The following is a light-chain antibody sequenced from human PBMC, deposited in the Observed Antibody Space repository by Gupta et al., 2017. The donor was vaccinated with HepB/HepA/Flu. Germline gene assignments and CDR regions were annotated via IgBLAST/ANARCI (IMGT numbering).Light chain of an antibody. J-gene: IGLJ2*01. Sequence: QSVLTQPPSVSGAPGQRVTISCTGSSSNIGAVSAVHWYQQLPGTALKLLISGNSNRPSRVPDRFSCSKSGSSASLAITELQAEDDADYYCQAYDSSLSVVFGGGTKLTVL. V-gene: IGLV1-40*01. CDR1: SSNIGAVSA. CDR2: GNS. CDR3: QAYDSSLSVV.